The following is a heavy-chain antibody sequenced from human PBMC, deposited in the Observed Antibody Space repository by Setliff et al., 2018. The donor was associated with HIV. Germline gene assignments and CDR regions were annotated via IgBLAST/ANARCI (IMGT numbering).Heavy chain of an antibody. CDR2: ITPYNGNR. V-gene: IGHV1-18*01. J-gene: IGHJ5*02. CDR1: GYTFSNYG. D-gene: IGHD5-18*01. Sequence: ASVKVSCKASGYTFSNYGISWVRQAPGQGLEWMGWITPYNGNRNYAQNLQDRVTMTTDTSTNTAYMYLSSLRSEDTAIYYCARGGPGSSFGYDWFDPWGQGTPVTVSS. CDR3: ARGGPGSSFGYDWFDP.